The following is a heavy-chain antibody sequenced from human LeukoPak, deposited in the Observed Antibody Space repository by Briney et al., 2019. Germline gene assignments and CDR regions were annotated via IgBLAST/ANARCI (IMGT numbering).Heavy chain of an antibody. Sequence: SGTLSLTCAVSGGSISSSDWWTWVRQPPGRGLEWIGEIYHSGSTSCNPSLKSRVTISVDKSKNQFSMKLNSVTAADTAVYYCARGYSYAPASSGMDVWGQGTTVTVSS. J-gene: IGHJ6*02. D-gene: IGHD5-18*01. CDR3: ARGYSYAPASSGMDV. V-gene: IGHV4-4*02. CDR2: IYHSGST. CDR1: GGSISSSDW.